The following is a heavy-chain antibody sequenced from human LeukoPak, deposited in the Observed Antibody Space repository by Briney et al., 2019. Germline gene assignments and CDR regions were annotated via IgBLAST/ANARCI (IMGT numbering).Heavy chain of an antibody. CDR3: TKVGYCSSTSCPY. Sequence: GGSLRLSCAASGFTFSSYEMNWVRQAPGKGLEWVSYISSSGSTIDYADSVKGRFTISRDNAKNSLYLQMNSLREEDTAVYYCTKVGYCSSTSCPYWGQGTLVTVSS. V-gene: IGHV3-48*03. J-gene: IGHJ4*02. D-gene: IGHD2-2*01. CDR2: ISSSGSTI. CDR1: GFTFSSYE.